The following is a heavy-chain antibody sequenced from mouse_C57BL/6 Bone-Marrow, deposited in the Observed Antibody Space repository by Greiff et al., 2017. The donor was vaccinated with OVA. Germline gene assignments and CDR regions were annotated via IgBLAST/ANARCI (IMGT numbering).Heavy chain of an antibody. CDR2: ISDGGSYT. D-gene: IGHD2-12*01. V-gene: IGHV5-4*01. Sequence: EVQRVESGGGLVKPGGSLKLSCAASGFTFSSYAMSWVRQTPEKRLEWVATISDGGSYTYYPDNVKGRFTISRDNAKNNLYMQKSHLKSEDTAMDYCARGPRLYDGYAMDYWGQGTSVTVSS. CDR3: ARGPRLYDGYAMDY. J-gene: IGHJ4*01. CDR1: GFTFSSYA.